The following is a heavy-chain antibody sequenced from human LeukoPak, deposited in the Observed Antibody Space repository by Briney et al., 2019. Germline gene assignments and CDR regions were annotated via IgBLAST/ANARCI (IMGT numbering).Heavy chain of an antibody. D-gene: IGHD3-22*01. CDR2: ISGSSSYI. J-gene: IGHJ4*02. CDR1: GFTFSNCS. CDR3: TRTYYYDSSGYFFDY. V-gene: IGHV3-21*01. Sequence: GGSLRLSCAASGFTFSNCSMNWIRQAPGKGLEWISSISGSSSYIYYADSVKGRFTISRGNAKNSLYLQMNSLRAEDTAVYYCTRTYYYDSSGYFFDYWGQGTLVTVSS.